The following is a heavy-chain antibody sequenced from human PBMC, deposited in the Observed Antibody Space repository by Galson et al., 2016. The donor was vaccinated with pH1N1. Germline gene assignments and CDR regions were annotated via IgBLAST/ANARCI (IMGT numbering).Heavy chain of an antibody. J-gene: IGHJ3*02. Sequence: TLSLPCTVSGGSISSGSYYWSWIRQPAGKGLEWIGYIYTSGSTNYNPSLKSRVTISVDTSKNQFSLNLSSVTAADTAVYYCARDRRVREWGADTFDIWGQGTTVTVSS. CDR1: GGSISSGSYY. CDR3: ARDRRVREWGADTFDI. D-gene: IGHD3-10*01. CDR2: IYTSGST. V-gene: IGHV4-61*09.